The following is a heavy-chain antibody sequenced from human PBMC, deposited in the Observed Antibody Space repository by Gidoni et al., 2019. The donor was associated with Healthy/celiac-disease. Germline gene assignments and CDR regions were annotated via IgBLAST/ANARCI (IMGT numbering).Heavy chain of an antibody. J-gene: IGHJ3*02. CDR2: IWYDGSNK. V-gene: IGHV3-33*01. D-gene: IGHD2-2*01. CDR3: ARGRQKNLSFSSRGDAFDI. Sequence: QVQLVESGGGVVQPGRSLRLSCAAPGFPFSSSGMHWVRQAPGKGLEWVAVIWYDGSNKYYADSVKGRFTISRDNSKNTLYLQMNSLRAEDTAVYYCARGRQKNLSFSSRGDAFDIWGQGTMVTVSS. CDR1: GFPFSSSG.